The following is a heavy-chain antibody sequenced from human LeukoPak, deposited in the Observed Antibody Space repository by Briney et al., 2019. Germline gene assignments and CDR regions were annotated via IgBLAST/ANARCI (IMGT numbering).Heavy chain of an antibody. V-gene: IGHV4-34*01. Sequence: SETLSLTCAVYGGSFSGYYWSWIRQPPGKGLEWIGEINHSGSTNYNPSLKSRVTISVDTSKNQFSLKLSSVTAADTAVYYCARGGPDGHCRVNSCYNYPFDFWGQGTLVTVSS. CDR2: INHSGST. D-gene: IGHD2-2*02. J-gene: IGHJ4*02. CDR3: ARGGPDGHCRVNSCYNYPFDF. CDR1: GGSFSGYY.